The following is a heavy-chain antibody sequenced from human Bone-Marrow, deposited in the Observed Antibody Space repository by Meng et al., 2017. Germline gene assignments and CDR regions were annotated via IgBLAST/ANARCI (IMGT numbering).Heavy chain of an antibody. J-gene: IGHJ6*02. V-gene: IGHV3-43D*04. Sequence: GESLKISCAASGFTFDDYAMHWVRQAPGKGLEWVSLISWDGGSTYYADSVKGRFTISRDNSKNSLYLQMSSLRAEDTALYYCAKDIGRSSSWYYGRYGMDVWGQGTTVTVSS. CDR3: AKDIGRSSSWYYGRYGMDV. D-gene: IGHD6-13*01. CDR2: ISWDGGST. CDR1: GFTFDDYA.